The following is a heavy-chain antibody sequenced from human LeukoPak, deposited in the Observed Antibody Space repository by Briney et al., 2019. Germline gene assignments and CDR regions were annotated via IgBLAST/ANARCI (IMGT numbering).Heavy chain of an antibody. V-gene: IGHV1-69*13. J-gene: IGHJ4*02. D-gene: IGHD3-22*01. CDR2: IIPIFGTA. CDR3: ARDRGGYYDSSGAMDY. CDR1: GGTFSSYA. Sequence: SVKVSCKASGGTFSSYAISWVRQAPGQGLEWMGGIIPIFGTANYAQKFQGRVTITADESTSTAYTELSSLRSEDTAVYYCARDRGGYYDSSGAMDYWGQGTLVTVSS.